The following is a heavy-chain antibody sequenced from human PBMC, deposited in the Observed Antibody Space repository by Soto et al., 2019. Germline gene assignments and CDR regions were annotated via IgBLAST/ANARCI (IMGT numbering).Heavy chain of an antibody. D-gene: IGHD6-13*01. CDR1: GFTFKSNG. CDR3: AKEGNMGSSSWYYFDY. Sequence: QVQLVESGGGVVQPGRSLRLSCAASGFTFKSNGMHWVRQAPGKGPEWVATIWYDSSNKYYADSVKGRFTISRDNSKNTLYLQMNNLRAEDTAVYYCAKEGNMGSSSWYYFDYWGQGTLVTVSS. J-gene: IGHJ4*02. CDR2: IWYDSSNK. V-gene: IGHV3-33*06.